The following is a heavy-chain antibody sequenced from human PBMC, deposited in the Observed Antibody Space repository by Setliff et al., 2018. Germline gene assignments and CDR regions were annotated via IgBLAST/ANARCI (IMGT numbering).Heavy chain of an antibody. V-gene: IGHV4-59*01. Sequence: SETLSLTCSVSGDSITDYYWTWIRQPPGKGLEWIGHTYESRTSNYNPSLNSRVTISGDTSKNEVTLKLTSVTAADTAVYYCARARSLDFDYWGQGMLVTVSS. CDR1: GDSITDYY. J-gene: IGHJ4*02. CDR3: ARARSLDFDY. CDR2: TYESRTS.